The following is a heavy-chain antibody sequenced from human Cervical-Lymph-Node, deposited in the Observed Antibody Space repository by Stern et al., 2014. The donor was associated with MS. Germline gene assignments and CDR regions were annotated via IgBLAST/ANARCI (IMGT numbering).Heavy chain of an antibody. D-gene: IGHD3-16*01. Sequence: QLVESGPEVKKPGASVMVSCKTSGYTFTNYYIHWVRQAPGQGLEWMGIINPNGSVTASAQKFQGRLTMTRDTSTTTVYMRLITLTSEDTAMYYCTRAVGGVGREWGQGTLVFVSS. J-gene: IGHJ4*02. V-gene: IGHV1-46*01. CDR3: TRAVGGVGRE. CDR1: GYTFTNYY. CDR2: INPNGSVT.